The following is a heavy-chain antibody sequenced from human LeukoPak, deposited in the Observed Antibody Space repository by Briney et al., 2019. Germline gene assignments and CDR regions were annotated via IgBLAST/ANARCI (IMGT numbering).Heavy chain of an antibody. J-gene: IGHJ5*02. V-gene: IGHV3-21*06. Sequence: GGSLRLSCAASGFSFSSHSMNWVRQAPGKGLERVSYISSTSNDIYYADSVKGRFTISRDDAKNSLYLQMNSLSAEDTAVYYCAKNQPEYCSGGSCLFDPWGQGTLVTVSS. CDR3: AKNQPEYCSGGSCLFDP. D-gene: IGHD2-15*01. CDR1: GFSFSSHS. CDR2: ISSTSNDI.